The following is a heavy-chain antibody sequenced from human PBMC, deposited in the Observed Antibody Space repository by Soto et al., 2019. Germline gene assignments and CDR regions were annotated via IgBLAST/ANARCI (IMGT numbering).Heavy chain of an antibody. Sequence: SETLSLTCAVYGGSFRGDYWNWIRPPPGKGLEWIGEINHRGTTSYSPSLKSRVTMSVDTSKNQISLKLNSVTAADTAVYYCARSVGSSSEYYFDNWGQGTPVTVSS. CDR1: GGSFRGDY. CDR3: ARSVGSSSEYYFDN. D-gene: IGHD6-6*01. CDR2: INHRGTT. V-gene: IGHV4-34*01. J-gene: IGHJ4*02.